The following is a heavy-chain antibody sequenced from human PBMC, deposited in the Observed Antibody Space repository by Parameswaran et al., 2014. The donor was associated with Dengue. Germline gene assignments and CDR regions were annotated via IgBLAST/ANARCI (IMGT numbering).Heavy chain of an antibody. CDR2: IYYSGST. CDR3: ARPIAVAGIMDAFDI. Sequence: VRQMPGKGLEWIGYIYYSGSTYYNPSLKSRVTISVDTSKNQFSLKLSSVTAADTAVYYCARPIAVAGIMDAFDIWGQGTMVTVSS. V-gene: IGHV4-31*02. J-gene: IGHJ3*02. D-gene: IGHD6-19*01.